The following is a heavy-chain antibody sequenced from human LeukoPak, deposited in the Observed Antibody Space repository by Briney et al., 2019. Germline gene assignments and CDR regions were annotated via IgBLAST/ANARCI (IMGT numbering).Heavy chain of an antibody. J-gene: IGHJ4*02. CDR3: AKAAYGSESYYDPFDY. D-gene: IGHD3-10*01. CDR1: GFIFRDYS. V-gene: IGHV3-64*01. Sequence: GGSLRLSCAASGFIFRDYSMHWVRQAPGKGLEYVSAISSNGGNTYHANSVKDRFTISRDNSKNMLYLQMGRLRAEDTAVYYCAKAAYGSESYYDPFDYWGQGTLVTVSS. CDR2: ISSNGGNT.